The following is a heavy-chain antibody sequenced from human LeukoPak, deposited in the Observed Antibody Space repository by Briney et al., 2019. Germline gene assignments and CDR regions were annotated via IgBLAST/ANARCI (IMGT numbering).Heavy chain of an antibody. CDR3: ARARVNWNRHTYYFDY. Sequence: SETLSLTCAVYGGSFSGYYWSWIRQPPGKGLEWIGEINHSGSINYNPSLKSRVTISVDTSKNQFSLKLSSVTAADTAVYYCARARVNWNRHTYYFDYWGQGTLVTVSS. J-gene: IGHJ4*02. CDR2: INHSGSI. D-gene: IGHD1-1*01. V-gene: IGHV4-34*01. CDR1: GGSFSGYY.